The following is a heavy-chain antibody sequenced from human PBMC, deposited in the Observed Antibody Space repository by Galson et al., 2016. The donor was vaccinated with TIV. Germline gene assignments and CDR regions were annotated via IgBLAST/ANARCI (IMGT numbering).Heavy chain of an antibody. V-gene: IGHV1-18*01. CDR3: ARDVRGTWTNMDQ. J-gene: IGHJ4*02. CDR1: GYTFTNYG. Sequence: SVKVSCKAPGYTFTNYGTSWVRQAPGQGLEWMGWIGTYNGDRRYAQKFQDRVTMTTDTSTSTAYLEVRSLRSDDTAVYYCARDVRGTWTNMDQWGQGTLVTVSS. CDR2: IGTYNGDR. D-gene: IGHD1/OR15-1a*01.